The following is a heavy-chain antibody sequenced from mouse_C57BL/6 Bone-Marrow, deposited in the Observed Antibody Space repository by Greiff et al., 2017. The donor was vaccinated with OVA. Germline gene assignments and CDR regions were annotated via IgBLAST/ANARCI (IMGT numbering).Heavy chain of an antibody. CDR2: IHPNSGST. V-gene: IGHV1-64*01. Sequence: QVQLQQPGAELVKPGASVKLSCKASGYTFTSYWMHWVKQRPGQGLEWIGMIHPNSGSTNYNEKFKSKATLTVDKSSSTAYMQLSSLTSEDSAVYYCARGWLRRDYFDYWGQGTTLTVSS. CDR3: ARGWLRRDYFDY. J-gene: IGHJ2*01. D-gene: IGHD2-2*01. CDR1: GYTFTSYW.